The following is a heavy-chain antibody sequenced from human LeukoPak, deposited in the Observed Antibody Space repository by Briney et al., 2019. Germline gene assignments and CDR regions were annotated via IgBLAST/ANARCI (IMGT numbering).Heavy chain of an antibody. J-gene: IGHJ2*01. CDR3: AREVPWVWNFNL. V-gene: IGHV4-30-4*01. CDR1: GGSISSGDYY. Sequence: SQTLSLTCTVSGGSISSGDYYWSWIRQPPGTGLEWIGYIYYSGSTYYNPSLKSRVTISVDTSKNQFSLKLNSVTAADTAVYYCAREVPWVWNFNLWGRGTLVTVSS. CDR2: IYYSGST. D-gene: IGHD1-26*01.